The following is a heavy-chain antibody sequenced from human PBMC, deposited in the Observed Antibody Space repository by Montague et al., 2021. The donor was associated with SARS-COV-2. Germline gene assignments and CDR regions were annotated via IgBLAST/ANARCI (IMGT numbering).Heavy chain of an antibody. Sequence: SETLSLTCVVSGGSISSDNWWSWVRQPPGERLECVGESIIGGAPSTTYNPSRKSRVTISADKSKNQFSLRVTAVTAADTSVYYCARRTCGDYGVFDIWGRGTKVTVSS. CDR3: ARRTCGDYGVFDI. D-gene: IGHD2-21*02. CDR1: GGSISSDNW. CDR2: SIIGGAP. J-gene: IGHJ3*02. V-gene: IGHV4-4*02.